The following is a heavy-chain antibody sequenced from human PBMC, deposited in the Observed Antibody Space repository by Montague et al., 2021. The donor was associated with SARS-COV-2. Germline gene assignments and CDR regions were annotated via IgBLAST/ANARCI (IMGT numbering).Heavy chain of an antibody. CDR3: ARDPRYGLSWSFDY. CDR2: TYYRSEWYY. CDR1: GDSVSIKTPA. J-gene: IGHJ4*02. V-gene: IGHV6-1*01. Sequence: CAISGDSVSIKTPARNWIRQSPSRRPEWLGGTYYRSEWYYDYAVSVKSRMTISPDTSKNQFSLQLSSVTPEDRAVYYCARDPRYGLSWSFDYWGQGTLVTVSS. D-gene: IGHD5-18*01.